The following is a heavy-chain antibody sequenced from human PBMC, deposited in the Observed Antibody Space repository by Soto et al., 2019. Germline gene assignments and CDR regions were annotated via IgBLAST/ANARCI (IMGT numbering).Heavy chain of an antibody. J-gene: IGHJ5*02. CDR2: ISYDGSNK. CDR1: GFTFSSYG. D-gene: IGHD4-17*01. Sequence: QVQLVESGGGVVQPGRSLRLSCAASGFTFSSYGMHWVRQAPGKGLEWVAVISYDGSNKYYADSVKGRFTISRDNSKNTLYLQMHSLRAEDTAVYYCAKLTTVTTSDPWGQGTLVTVSS. V-gene: IGHV3-30*18. CDR3: AKLTTVTTSDP.